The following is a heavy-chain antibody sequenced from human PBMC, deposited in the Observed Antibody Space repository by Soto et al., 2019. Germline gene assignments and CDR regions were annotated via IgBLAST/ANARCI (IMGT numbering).Heavy chain of an antibody. CDR1: GYTFTSYG. CDR3: GRGLGGGWYYFDY. V-gene: IGHV1-18*01. D-gene: IGHD6-19*01. J-gene: IGHJ4*02. Sequence: QVQLVQSGVEVKKPGASVKVSYKASGYTFTSYGIGWVRQAPGQGLEWMGWITVNSGNTNYPQKVQGRVTMTTDTSTSTAYMELRSLTSDDTAVYYCGRGLGGGWYYFDYWGQGTLVTVSS. CDR2: ITVNSGNT.